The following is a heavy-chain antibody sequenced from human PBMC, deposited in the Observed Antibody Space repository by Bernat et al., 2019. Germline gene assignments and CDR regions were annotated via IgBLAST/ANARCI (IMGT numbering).Heavy chain of an antibody. CDR2: ISYDGSNK. J-gene: IGHJ3*02. CDR3: ATGYSSPDAFDI. Sequence: QVQLVESGGGVVQPGRSLRLSCAASGFTFSSYAMHWVRQAPGKGLEWVAVISYDGSNKYYADSVKGRFTISRDNSKNTLYLQMNSLRAEDTAVYYCATGYSSPDAFDIWGQGTMVTVSS. D-gene: IGHD6-13*01. CDR1: GFTFSSYA. V-gene: IGHV3-30*01.